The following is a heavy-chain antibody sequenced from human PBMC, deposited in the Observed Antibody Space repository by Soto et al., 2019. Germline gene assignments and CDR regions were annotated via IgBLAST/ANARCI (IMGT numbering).Heavy chain of an antibody. CDR3: ARGGSLYWYFDL. D-gene: IGHD1-26*01. CDR2: INAGNGNT. V-gene: IGHV1-3*01. CDR1: GYTFTNYA. J-gene: IGHJ2*01. Sequence: ASVKVSCKASGYTFTNYAMHWVRQAPGQRLEWMGWINAGNGNTKYSQKFQGRVTITRDTSASTAYMELSSLRSEDTAVDYCARGGSLYWYFDLWGRGPLVTVS.